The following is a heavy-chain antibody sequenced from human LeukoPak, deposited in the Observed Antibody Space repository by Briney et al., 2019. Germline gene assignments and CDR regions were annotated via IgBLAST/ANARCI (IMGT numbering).Heavy chain of an antibody. D-gene: IGHD3-10*01. V-gene: IGHV4-59*01. CDR3: ARDDGSGSDSMDV. Sequence: PSETLSLTCTVSGGSISSYYRSWIRQPPGKGLEWIGYIYYSGSTNYNPSLKSRVTISVDTSKNQFSLKLSSVTAADTAVYYCARDDGSGSDSMDVWGKGTTVTVSS. CDR1: GGSISSYY. CDR2: IYYSGST. J-gene: IGHJ6*03.